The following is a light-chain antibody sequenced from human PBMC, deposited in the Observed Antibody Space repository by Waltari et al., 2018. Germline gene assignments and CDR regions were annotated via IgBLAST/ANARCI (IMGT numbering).Light chain of an antibody. CDR3: CSFAGSYTYV. Sequence: QSALTQPRSVSGSPGQSVTISCTGTSRDVGGYQYVSWFQQPPGKVPKLRIYDVSERPSDVPDRFSGSKSANTASLTISGLQTEDEADCYCCSFAGSYTYVFGTGTRVTVL. V-gene: IGLV2-11*01. J-gene: IGLJ1*01. CDR1: SRDVGGYQY. CDR2: DVS.